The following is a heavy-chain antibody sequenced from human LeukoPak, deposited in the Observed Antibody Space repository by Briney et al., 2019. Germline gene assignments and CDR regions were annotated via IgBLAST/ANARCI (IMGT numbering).Heavy chain of an antibody. V-gene: IGHV3-23*01. J-gene: IGHJ4*02. CDR1: GFNLKNYA. CDR3: AKDSDISAFFDY. CDR2: ISGSGTTP. D-gene: IGHD2-15*01. Sequence: GGSLRLSCAASGFNLKNYAINWVRQAPGKGLEWVSRISGSGTTPDYAASVKGRFTVSRDNSKNTVYLQMTSRRAEDTAIYYCAKDSDISAFFDYWGQGTPVTVSS.